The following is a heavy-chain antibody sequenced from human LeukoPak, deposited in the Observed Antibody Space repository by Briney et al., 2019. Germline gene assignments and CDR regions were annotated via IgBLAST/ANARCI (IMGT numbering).Heavy chain of an antibody. D-gene: IGHD3-22*01. CDR1: GGSISSYY. V-gene: IGHV4-59*01. Sequence: PSETLSLTCTVSGGSISSYYWSWIRQPPGKGLEWIGYIYYSGSTNYNPSLKSRVTISVDTSKNQFSLKLSSVTAADTAVYYCARYYYDSRDDYYSDYWGHATLVTDSS. J-gene: IGHJ4*01. CDR2: IYYSGST. CDR3: ARYYYDSRDDYYSDY.